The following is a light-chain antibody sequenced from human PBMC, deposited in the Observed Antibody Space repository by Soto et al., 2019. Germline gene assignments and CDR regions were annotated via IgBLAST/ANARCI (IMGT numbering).Light chain of an antibody. CDR1: SSDVGGYNY. J-gene: IGLJ2*01. CDR3: SSYAGSRV. Sequence: QSALTQPPSASGSPGQSVTISCTGTSSDVGGYNYVSWYQQHPGKAPKLMIYEVSKRPSGVPDRFSGSKSGNTASLTVSGLQADDEADYYCSSYAGSRVFGGGTQLTVL. V-gene: IGLV2-8*01. CDR2: EVS.